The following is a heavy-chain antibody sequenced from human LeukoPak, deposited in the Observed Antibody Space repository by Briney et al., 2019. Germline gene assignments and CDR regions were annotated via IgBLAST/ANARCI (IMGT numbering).Heavy chain of an antibody. CDR2: FDPEDGET. CDR1: GYTFTSYY. Sequence: ASVKVSCKASGYTFTSYYMHWVRQAPGKGLEWMGGFDPEDGETIYAQKFQGRVTMTEDTSTDTAYMELSSLRSEDTAVYYCATAVLDYWGQGTLVTVSS. V-gene: IGHV1-24*01. J-gene: IGHJ4*02. CDR3: ATAVLDY.